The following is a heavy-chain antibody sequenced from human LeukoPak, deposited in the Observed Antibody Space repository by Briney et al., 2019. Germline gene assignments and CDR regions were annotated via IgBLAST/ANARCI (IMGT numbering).Heavy chain of an antibody. CDR2: IGTHGDT. Sequence: GGSLRLSCVGSGFTFSSYVMHWVRQGTGRGLEWVSTIGTHGDTFYPDSVKGRFTTSRENAKNSFYLQMNILGAGDTAVYYCARGPYCNSTSCPTDDAFDIWGQGTMVIVSS. V-gene: IGHV3-13*01. J-gene: IGHJ3*02. D-gene: IGHD2-2*01. CDR3: ARGPYCNSTSCPTDDAFDI. CDR1: GFTFSSYV.